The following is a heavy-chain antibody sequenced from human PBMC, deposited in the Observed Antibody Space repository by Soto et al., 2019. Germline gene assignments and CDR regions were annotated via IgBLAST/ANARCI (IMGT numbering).Heavy chain of an antibody. D-gene: IGHD2-21*01. CDR3: ARGRDSGLYYFDY. J-gene: IGHJ4*02. Sequence: EVQLVESGGDLVQPGGSLRLSCAASGFTFSDYDMHWVRQVTGKGLEWVSTISTAGDTYYPGSVKGRFTISRENAKNSLFLQMNSLRADGTAVYYCARGRDSGLYYFDYWGQGTLVTVSS. CDR1: GFTFSDYD. V-gene: IGHV3-13*01. CDR2: ISTAGDT.